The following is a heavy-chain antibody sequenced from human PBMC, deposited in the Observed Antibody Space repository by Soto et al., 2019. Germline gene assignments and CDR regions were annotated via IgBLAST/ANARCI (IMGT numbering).Heavy chain of an antibody. CDR1: GYTFTSYY. D-gene: IGHD1-1*01. J-gene: IGHJ6*02. Sequence: GASVKVSCKASGYTFTSYYMHWVRQAPGQGLEWMGIINPSGGSTSYAQKFQGRVTMTRDTSTSTVYMELSSLRSEDTAVYYCARVGELERLFFGYYYYGMDVWGQGTTVTVSS. CDR3: ARVGELERLFFGYYYYGMDV. CDR2: INPSGGST. V-gene: IGHV1-46*03.